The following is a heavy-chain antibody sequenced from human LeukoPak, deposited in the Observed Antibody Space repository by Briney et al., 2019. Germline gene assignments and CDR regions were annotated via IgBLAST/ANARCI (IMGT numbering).Heavy chain of an antibody. CDR1: GGSFSGYY. V-gene: IGHV4-34*01. D-gene: IGHD3-10*01. CDR2: INHSGST. CDR3: ARGLFLPGVGWFGDKDNWFDP. Sequence: PSETLSLTCAVYGGSFSGYYWSWIRQPPGKGLEWIGEINHSGSTNYNPSLKSRVTISVDTSKNQFSLKLSSVTAADTAVYYCARGLFLPGVGWFGDKDNWFDPWGQGTLVTVSS. J-gene: IGHJ5*02.